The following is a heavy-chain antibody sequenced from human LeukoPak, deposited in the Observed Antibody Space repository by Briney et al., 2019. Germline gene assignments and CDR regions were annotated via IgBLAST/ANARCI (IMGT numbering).Heavy chain of an antibody. CDR3: ARDGEMATNPYYFDY. CDR1: GFTFSRYS. CDR2: ISSSSSAI. Sequence: QPGGSLHLSCPASGFTFSRYSMNWVRQAPGKGPKWVSYISSSSSAIYYADSVRGRFTISRDNAKNSLYLQMNSLRDEDTAVYYCARDGEMATNPYYFDYWGQGTLVTVSS. J-gene: IGHJ4*02. V-gene: IGHV3-48*02. D-gene: IGHD5-24*01.